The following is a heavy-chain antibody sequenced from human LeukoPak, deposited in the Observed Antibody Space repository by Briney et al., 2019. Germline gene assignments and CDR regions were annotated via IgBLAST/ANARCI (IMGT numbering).Heavy chain of an antibody. CDR2: INPNSGGT. Sequence: ASVKVSCKASGYTFTGYYMHWVRQAPGQGLEWMGWINPNSGGTNYAQKFQGRVTMTRDTSISTAYMEPSRLRSDDTAVYYCARNLRFVEWTMDVWGKGTTVTVSS. J-gene: IGHJ6*03. D-gene: IGHD3-3*01. V-gene: IGHV1-2*02. CDR1: GYTFTGYY. CDR3: ARNLRFVEWTMDV.